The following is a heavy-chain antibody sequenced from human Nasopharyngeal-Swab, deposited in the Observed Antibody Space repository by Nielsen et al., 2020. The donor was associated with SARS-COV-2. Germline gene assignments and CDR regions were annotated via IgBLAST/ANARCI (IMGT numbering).Heavy chain of an antibody. Sequence: GESLKISCAASGFTFSSYSMNWVRQAPGKGLEWVSSISSSSSYIYYADSVKGRFTISRDDAKNSLYLQMNSLRAEDTAVYYCGRARGSGWYFDLWGRGTLVTVSS. D-gene: IGHD2-15*01. CDR1: GFTFSSYS. V-gene: IGHV3-21*01. CDR2: ISSSSSYI. CDR3: GRARGSGWYFDL. J-gene: IGHJ2*01.